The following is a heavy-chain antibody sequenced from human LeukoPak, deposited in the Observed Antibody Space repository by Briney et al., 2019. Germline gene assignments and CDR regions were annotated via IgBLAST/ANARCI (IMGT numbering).Heavy chain of an antibody. V-gene: IGHV3-53*01. CDR3: ATSRRTS. J-gene: IGHJ5*02. CDR2: IASGGTT. Sequence: PGGSLRLSCAASGFTVSSDFMSWVRQAPGKGLEWVSLIASGGTTYYADSVKGRFTISRDDSKNSLSRQMNSRRAEDTAVYYCATSRRTSWGQGTLVTVSS. CDR1: GFTVSSDF.